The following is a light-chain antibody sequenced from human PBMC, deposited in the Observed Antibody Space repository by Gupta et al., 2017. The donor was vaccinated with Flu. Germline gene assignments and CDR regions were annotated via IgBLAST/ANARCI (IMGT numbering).Light chain of an antibody. V-gene: IGKV1-39*01. CDR3: QQSYSTLPWT. J-gene: IGKJ1*01. Sequence: DIQMTQSPSSLSASVGDRVTITCRASQSISSYLNWYQQKPGKAPKLLIYAASSLQSGVPPRFSGSGSGTDFTLTISSLQPEDFATYYCQQSYSTLPWTFGQGTKVEIK. CDR1: QSISSY. CDR2: AAS.